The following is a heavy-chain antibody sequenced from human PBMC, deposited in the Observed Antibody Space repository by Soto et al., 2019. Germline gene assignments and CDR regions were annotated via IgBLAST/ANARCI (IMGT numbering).Heavy chain of an antibody. Sequence: PGGSLRLSCRGSGFTFSNSWMHWVRHTPGKGLVWVSRINNDGSNAAYADSVKGRFTISRDSSNNTLYLQMNSLRGEDTAIYYCAKARQAQSHYYYGMDVWGQGTPVTVSS. V-gene: IGHV3-74*01. J-gene: IGHJ6*02. CDR2: INNDGSNA. CDR3: AKARQAQSHYYYGMDV. CDR1: GFTFSNSW. D-gene: IGHD6-19*01.